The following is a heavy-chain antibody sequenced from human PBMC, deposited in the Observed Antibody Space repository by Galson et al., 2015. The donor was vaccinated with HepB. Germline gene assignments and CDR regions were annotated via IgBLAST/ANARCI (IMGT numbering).Heavy chain of an antibody. D-gene: IGHD5-18*01. CDR3: AKSTASYGPSDAFDV. J-gene: IGHJ3*01. CDR2: IPDSAYST. V-gene: IGHV3-23*01. CDR1: GFPFRNYA. Sequence: SLRLSCADSGFPFRNYAMSWVRQAPGTGLEWISSIPDSAYSTYYADSVKGRFFISRHNSKSTLDLPMHSLSAQDPALSYCAKSTASYGPSDAFDVWGQGTMGNVSS.